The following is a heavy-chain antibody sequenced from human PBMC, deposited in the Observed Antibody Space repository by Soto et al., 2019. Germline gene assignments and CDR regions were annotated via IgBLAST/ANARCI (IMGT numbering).Heavy chain of an antibody. CDR2: IYYSGST. CDR3: ARGGLAAAGITYYYGMDV. D-gene: IGHD6-13*01. Sequence: SETLSLTCTVSGGSISSYYWSWIRQPPGKGLEWIGYIYYSGSTNYNPSLKSRVTISVVTSKNQFSLKLSSVTAADTAVYYCARGGLAAAGITYYYGMDVWGQGTTVTVSS. CDR1: GGSISSYY. J-gene: IGHJ6*02. V-gene: IGHV4-59*01.